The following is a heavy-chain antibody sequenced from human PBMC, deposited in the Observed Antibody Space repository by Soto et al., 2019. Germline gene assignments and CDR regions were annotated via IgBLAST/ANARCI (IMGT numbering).Heavy chain of an antibody. V-gene: IGHV3-13*01. D-gene: IGHD3-10*01. CDR2: IGRGGDT. J-gene: IGHJ6*02. CDR3: AALSDYYYGMDV. CDR1: GFAISDLD. Sequence: GGSLRLSCAASGFAISDLDFHWVRQEPGKGLEWVSGIGRGGDTYYPGSVKGRFTISRENAKNSLYLQMNSLRAEDTAVYYRAALSDYYYGMDVWGQGTTVTVSS.